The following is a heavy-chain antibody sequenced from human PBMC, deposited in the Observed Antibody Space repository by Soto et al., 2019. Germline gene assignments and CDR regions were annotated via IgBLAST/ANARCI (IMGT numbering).Heavy chain of an antibody. CDR3: ARVPSP. CDR1: GGSISSGGSS. J-gene: IGHJ5*02. CDR2: IYHSGST. Sequence: SETLSLTCAVSGGSISSGGSSWTWIRQPPGKGLEWIGYIYHSGSTYYNPSLKSRVTISVDRSKNQFSLKLSSVTAADTAVYYCARVPSPWGQGTLVTVSS. V-gene: IGHV4-30-2*01.